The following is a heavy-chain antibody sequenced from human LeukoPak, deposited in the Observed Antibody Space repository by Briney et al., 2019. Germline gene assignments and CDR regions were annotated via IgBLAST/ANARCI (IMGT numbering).Heavy chain of an antibody. Sequence: PGGSLRLSCAASGFTFSSYAMSWVRQAPGKGLEWVSAISGSGGSTYYADSVKGRFTISRDNSKNTLYLQMNSLRAEDTAVYYCVHYGDYEVTGGDYWGQGTLVTVSS. CDR2: ISGSGGST. J-gene: IGHJ4*02. CDR1: GFTFSSYA. D-gene: IGHD4-17*01. V-gene: IGHV3-23*01. CDR3: VHYGDYEVTGGDY.